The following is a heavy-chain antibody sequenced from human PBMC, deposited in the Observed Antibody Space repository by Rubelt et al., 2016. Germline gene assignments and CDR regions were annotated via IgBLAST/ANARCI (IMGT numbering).Heavy chain of an antibody. CDR3: AREVGEITGTTANFDY. D-gene: IGHD1-20*01. CDR2: IKPDGSEK. V-gene: IGHV3-7*01. CDR1: SSYG. J-gene: IGHJ4*02. Sequence: SSYGMHWVRQAPGKGLEWVANIKPDGSEKYYVDSVKGRFTFSRDNAKNSLYLQMNSLRAEDTAVYYCAREVGEITGTTANFDYWGQGTLVTVSS.